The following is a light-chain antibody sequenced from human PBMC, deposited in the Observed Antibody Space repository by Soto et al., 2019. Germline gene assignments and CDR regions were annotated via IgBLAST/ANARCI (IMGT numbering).Light chain of an antibody. Sequence: EIVFTQSPGTLSLSPGERATLSCRASESVSSNLAWYQQRPGQAPRLLIYGASSRATGIPDRFSGSGSGTDFTLTISRLEPEDFAVYYCQQYGSSSWTFGQGTKVDIK. CDR3: QQYGSSSWT. CDR2: GAS. V-gene: IGKV3-20*01. CDR1: ESVSSN. J-gene: IGKJ1*01.